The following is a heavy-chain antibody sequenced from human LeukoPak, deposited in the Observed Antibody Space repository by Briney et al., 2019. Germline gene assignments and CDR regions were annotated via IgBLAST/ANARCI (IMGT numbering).Heavy chain of an antibody. CDR2: INPNSGGT. V-gene: IGHV1-2*06. J-gene: IGHJ4*02. CDR3: ASDLLGTTYCYDSSGYSAFDY. D-gene: IGHD3-22*01. CDR1: GYTFTGYY. Sequence: GASVRVSCKASGYTFTGYYMHWVRQAPGQGLEWMGRINPNSGGTNYAQKFQGRVTMTRDTSISTAYMELSRLRSDDTAVYYCASDLLGTTYCYDSSGYSAFDYWGQGTLVTVSS.